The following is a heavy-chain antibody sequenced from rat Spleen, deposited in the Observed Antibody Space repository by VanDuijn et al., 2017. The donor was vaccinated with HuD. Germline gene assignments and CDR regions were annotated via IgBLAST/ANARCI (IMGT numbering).Heavy chain of an antibody. Sequence: EVQLVESGGGLVQPGRSLKLSCAASGFTFSHYDMAWVRQAQKKGLEWVATISYGDSSGHSGTYYRDSVKGRFTISRDNAKSTLSLQMDSLGSEDTATYYCARRHYGYTDYFDYWGQGVMVTVSS. CDR1: GFTFSHYD. CDR2: ISYGDSSGHSGT. J-gene: IGHJ2*01. V-gene: IGHV5-7*01. CDR3: ARRHYGYTDYFDY. D-gene: IGHD1-9*01.